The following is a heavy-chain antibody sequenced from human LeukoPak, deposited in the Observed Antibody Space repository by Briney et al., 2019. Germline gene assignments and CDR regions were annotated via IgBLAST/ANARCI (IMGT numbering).Heavy chain of an antibody. CDR1: GYRFTSYW. V-gene: IGHV5-51*01. Sequence: GESLKISCKGSGYRFTSYWIGWVRQMTGKCLEWMWILYPGDSDTRYSTSFQGQVTISADKSISTAYLQWSSLKASDTAMYYCARRLPCSGGSCYSFDYWGQGTLVTVSP. J-gene: IGHJ4*02. D-gene: IGHD2-15*01. CDR3: ARRLPCSGGSCYSFDY. CDR2: LYPGDSDT.